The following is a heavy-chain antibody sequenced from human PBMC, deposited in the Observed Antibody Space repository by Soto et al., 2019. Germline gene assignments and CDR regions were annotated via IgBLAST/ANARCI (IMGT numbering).Heavy chain of an antibody. J-gene: IGHJ3*02. V-gene: IGHV4-61*08. CDR2: IYYSGST. D-gene: IGHD6-13*01. CDR1: GVSISSGGYY. Sequence: SETLSLTCTVSGVSISSGGYYWSWIRQHPGKGLEWIGYIYYSGSTNYNPSLKSRVTISVDTSKNQFSLKLSSVTAADTAVYYCARRYSSAFDIWGQGTMVTV. CDR3: ARRYSSAFDI.